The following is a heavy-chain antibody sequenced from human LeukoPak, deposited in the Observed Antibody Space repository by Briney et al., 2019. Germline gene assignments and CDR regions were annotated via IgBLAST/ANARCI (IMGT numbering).Heavy chain of an antibody. Sequence: ASVKLSCKVSGYTFTSYGISWVRQAPGQGLEWMGWISAYNGNTNYAQKLQGRVTMSTDTSTSTAYMELRSLRSDDTAVYYCARIRDILTGYSSFDYWGQGTLVTVSS. D-gene: IGHD3-9*01. J-gene: IGHJ4*02. V-gene: IGHV1-18*01. CDR3: ARIRDILTGYSSFDY. CDR2: ISAYNGNT. CDR1: GYTFTSYG.